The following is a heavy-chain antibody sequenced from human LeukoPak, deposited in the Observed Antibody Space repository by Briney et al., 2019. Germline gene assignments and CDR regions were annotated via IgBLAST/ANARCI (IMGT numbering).Heavy chain of an antibody. Sequence: PGGALRLSCAASGFSFSSYAMSWVRQAPGKGLEWVTAISGSGGSTYYADSVKGRFTISRDNSKNTLYLQMNSLRAEDTAVYYCAKDLLLWFGELLSAAFDYWGQGTLVSVSS. D-gene: IGHD3-10*01. J-gene: IGHJ4*02. CDR3: AKDLLLWFGELLSAAFDY. CDR2: ISGSGGST. V-gene: IGHV3-23*01. CDR1: GFSFSSYA.